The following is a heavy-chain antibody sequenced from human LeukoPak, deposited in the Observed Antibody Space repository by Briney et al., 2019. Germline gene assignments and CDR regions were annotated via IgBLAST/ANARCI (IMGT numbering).Heavy chain of an antibody. V-gene: IGHV4-34*01. CDR2: INHSGST. Sequence: SETLSLTCAVYGGPFSGYYWSWIRQPPGKGLEWIGEINHSGSTNYNPSLKSRVTISVDTSKNQFSLKLSSVTAADTAVYYCARSGMGIAAATHWGQGTLVAVSS. CDR3: ARSGMGIAAATH. CDR1: GGPFSGYY. J-gene: IGHJ4*02. D-gene: IGHD6-13*01.